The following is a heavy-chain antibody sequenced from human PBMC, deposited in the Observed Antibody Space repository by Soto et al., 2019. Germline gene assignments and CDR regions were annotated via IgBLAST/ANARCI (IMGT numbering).Heavy chain of an antibody. D-gene: IGHD3-3*01. CDR2: IYYSGST. J-gene: IGHJ6*03. CDR3: ARVYYDFWSGYYPLFYRDV. CDR1: GGSISSGGYY. V-gene: IGHV4-31*03. Sequence: QVQLQESGPGLVKPSQTLSLTCTVSGGSISSGGYYWSWIRQHPGKGLEWIGYIYYSGSTYYNPSLKSRVPISVDKAKNQFSLKLSSVTAADTAVYYCARVYYDFWSGYYPLFYRDVWGKGTTVTVSS.